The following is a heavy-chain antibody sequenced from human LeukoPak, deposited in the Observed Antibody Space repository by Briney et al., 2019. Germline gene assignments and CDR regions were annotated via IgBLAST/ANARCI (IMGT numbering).Heavy chain of an antibody. Sequence: GGSLRLSCAASGFTFDDYGMHWVRQAPGKGLEWVSGISWNSGSIGYADSVKGRFTISRDNAKNSLYLQMNSLRAEDTALYYCAKGGVSMVRGASGYWGQGTLVTVSS. D-gene: IGHD3-10*01. V-gene: IGHV3-9*01. CDR1: GFTFDDYG. CDR2: ISWNSGSI. J-gene: IGHJ4*02. CDR3: AKGGVSMVRGASGY.